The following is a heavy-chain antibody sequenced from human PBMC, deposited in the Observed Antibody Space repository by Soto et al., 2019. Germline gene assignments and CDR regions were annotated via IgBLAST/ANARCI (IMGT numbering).Heavy chain of an antibody. CDR2: IYYSGST. V-gene: IGHV4-39*01. CDR1: GGSISSSSYY. Sequence: SETLSLTCTVSGGSISSSSYYWGWIRQPPGKGLEWIGSIYYSGSTYYNPSLKSRVTISVDTSKNQFPLKLSSVTAADTAVYYCARRRSGTGEYYYYYYGMDVWGQGTTVTSP. J-gene: IGHJ6*02. D-gene: IGHD1-7*01. CDR3: ARRRSGTGEYYYYYYGMDV.